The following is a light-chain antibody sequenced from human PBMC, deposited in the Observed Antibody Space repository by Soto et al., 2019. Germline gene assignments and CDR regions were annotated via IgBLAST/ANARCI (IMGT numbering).Light chain of an antibody. J-gene: IGKJ4*01. Sequence: DIQMTQSPSSLSASVGDRVTITCQASQDISNYLNWHQQKPGKAPKLLIYDASNLETGVPSRFSGRGSGTDFTFTISSLQPEDIATYYCQQYDNLPITFGGGTKVEIK. CDR2: DAS. V-gene: IGKV1-33*01. CDR3: QQYDNLPIT. CDR1: QDISNY.